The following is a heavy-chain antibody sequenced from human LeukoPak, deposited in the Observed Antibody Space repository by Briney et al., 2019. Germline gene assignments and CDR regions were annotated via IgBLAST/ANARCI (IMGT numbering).Heavy chain of an antibody. J-gene: IGHJ4*02. D-gene: IGHD1-26*01. CDR1: GASVGSAGYY. CDR2: VYYIDNT. Sequence: PSETLSLTCTVSGASVGSAGYYWSWIRQPPGGGLEWIRYVYYIDNTNYNPSLKSRVTMSVNPSENQFSLKLNSVTAADTAIYYCARTQSQSGSYRYYFGYWGQGTLVTVSS. CDR3: ARTQSQSGSYRYYFGY. V-gene: IGHV4-61*08.